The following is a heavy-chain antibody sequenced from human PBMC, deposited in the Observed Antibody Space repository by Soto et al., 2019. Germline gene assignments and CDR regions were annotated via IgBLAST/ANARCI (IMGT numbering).Heavy chain of an antibody. Sequence: QVQLVESGGGVVQPGRSLRLSCAASGFTFSSYGMYWVRQAPRKGLEWVAVIWYDGSNKYYEDSVKARFAISRDKSKNTLDLHMNILRAEDTAVYYCARDEGFTVDWGQGTLVTVSS. CDR3: ARDEGFTVD. V-gene: IGHV3-33*01. CDR2: IWYDGSNK. D-gene: IGHD2-15*01. J-gene: IGHJ4*02. CDR1: GFTFSSYG.